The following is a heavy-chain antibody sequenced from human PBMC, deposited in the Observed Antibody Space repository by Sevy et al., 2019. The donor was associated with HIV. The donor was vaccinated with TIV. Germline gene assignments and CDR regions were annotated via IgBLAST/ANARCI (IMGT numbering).Heavy chain of an antibody. V-gene: IGHV3-53*01. CDR2: IYSGGRT. J-gene: IGHJ6*02. CDR1: GFTVSSDY. Sequence: GGSLRLSCAASGFTVSSDYMSWVRQAPGKGLEYVSVIYSGGRTYYADSVKGRFTISRDNSKNMLFLQMNSLRAEDTAVYYCARILHYYYGMDVWGQGTTVTVSS. CDR3: ARILHYYYGMDV.